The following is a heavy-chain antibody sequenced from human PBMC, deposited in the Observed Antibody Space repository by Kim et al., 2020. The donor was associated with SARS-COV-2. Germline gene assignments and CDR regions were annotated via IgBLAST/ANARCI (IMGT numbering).Heavy chain of an antibody. J-gene: IGHJ4*02. V-gene: IGHV4-59*08. CDR2: IYYSGST. CDR3: ARQPKDSSGWKRYFDY. CDR1: GGSISSYY. Sequence: SETLSLTCTVSGGSISSYYWSWIRQPPGKGLEWIGYIYYSGSTNYNPSLKSRVTISVDTSKNQFSLKLSSVTAADTAVYYCARQPKDSSGWKRYFDYWGQGTLVTVSS. D-gene: IGHD6-19*01.